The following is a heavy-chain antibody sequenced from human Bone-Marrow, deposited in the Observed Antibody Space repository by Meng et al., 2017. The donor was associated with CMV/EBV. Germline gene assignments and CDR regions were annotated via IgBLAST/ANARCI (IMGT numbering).Heavy chain of an antibody. D-gene: IGHD2-2*01. CDR2: IKSKTDGGTT. CDR1: GFTFSNAW. CDR3: TTLNWQGVGSTNLMDDFDI. Sequence: GGSLSLSCAVYGFTFSNAWMSWVRQAPGKGLEWVGRIKSKTDGGTTDYAAPVKGRLTISRDGSKITLYLHMNSLKTEDTAVYYCTTLNWQGVGSTNLMDDFDIWGQGTTVTGSS. V-gene: IGHV3-15*01. J-gene: IGHJ3*02.